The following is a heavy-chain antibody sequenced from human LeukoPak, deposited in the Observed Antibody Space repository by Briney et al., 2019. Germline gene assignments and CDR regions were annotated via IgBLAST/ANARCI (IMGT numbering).Heavy chain of an antibody. Sequence: PGGSLRLSCEGSAFIFSGHWMNWVRQAPGKGLEWVGRIKSKTDGGTTDYAAPVKGRFTISRDDSKNTLYLQMNSLKTEDTAVYYCTTFVDIVATRNWFDPWGQGTLVTVSS. CDR3: TTFVDIVATRNWFDP. CDR1: AFIFSGHW. D-gene: IGHD5-12*01. CDR2: IKSKTDGGTT. J-gene: IGHJ5*02. V-gene: IGHV3-15*07.